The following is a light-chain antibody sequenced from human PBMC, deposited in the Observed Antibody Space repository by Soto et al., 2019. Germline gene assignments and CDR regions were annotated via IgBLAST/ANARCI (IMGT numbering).Light chain of an antibody. CDR2: GAS. CDR3: QQYSNWPPAWT. V-gene: IGKV3-15*01. J-gene: IGKJ1*01. Sequence: EIVMTQSPATLSVSPGERATLSCRASQSIGFKLAWYQQKPGQAPRLLIYGASTRATGIPARFSGSGSGTEFTLTISSLQSEDFVVYYCQQYSNWPPAWTFGQGTKVDIK. CDR1: QSIGFK.